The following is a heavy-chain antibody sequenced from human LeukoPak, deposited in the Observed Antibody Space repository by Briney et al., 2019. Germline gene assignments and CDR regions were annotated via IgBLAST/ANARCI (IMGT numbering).Heavy chain of an antibody. D-gene: IGHD6-13*01. J-gene: IGHJ5*02. CDR3: AKDSDELIAAAYNWFDP. CDR2: ITGSGGST. CDR1: GFTFNCYG. V-gene: IGHV3-23*01. Sequence: GGSLRLSCAASGFTFNCYGMSWVRQAPEKGLEWVSGITGSGGSTYYADSVKGRFTISRDNSKNTLYLQMNSLRAEDTALYYCAKDSDELIAAAYNWFDPWGQGTLVTVSS.